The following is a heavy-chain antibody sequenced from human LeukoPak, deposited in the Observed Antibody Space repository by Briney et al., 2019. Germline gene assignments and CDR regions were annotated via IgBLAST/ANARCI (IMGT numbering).Heavy chain of an antibody. CDR1: GFTFSNAG. D-gene: IGHD2-21*02. CDR2: IWYDGSNK. J-gene: IGHJ4*02. Sequence: GGSLRLSCGASGFTFSNAGMHWVRQAPGKGLEWLAVIWYDGSNKYYADSVKGRFTISRDNSKNTLYLQMNSLRAEDTAVYYCARVRGCGGDCYYIDYWGQGTLVTVSS. V-gene: IGHV3-33*01. CDR3: ARVRGCGGDCYYIDY.